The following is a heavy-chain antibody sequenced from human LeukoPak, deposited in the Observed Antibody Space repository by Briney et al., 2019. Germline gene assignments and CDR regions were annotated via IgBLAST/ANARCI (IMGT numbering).Heavy chain of an antibody. J-gene: IGHJ4*02. CDR3: ANSIAAAGFDY. CDR1: GFSFSSYS. V-gene: IGHV3-21*01. CDR2: ISSSSSYI. Sequence: GGSLRLSCAASGFSFSSYSMNWVRQAPGKGLEWVSSISSSSSYIYYADSVKGRFTISRDNAKNSLYPQMNSLRAEDTAVYYCANSIAAAGFDYWGQGTLVTVSS. D-gene: IGHD6-13*01.